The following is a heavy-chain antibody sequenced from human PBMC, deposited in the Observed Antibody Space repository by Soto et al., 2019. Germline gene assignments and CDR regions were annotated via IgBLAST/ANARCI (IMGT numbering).Heavy chain of an antibody. D-gene: IGHD6-13*01. CDR1: GYTFTSYA. CDR3: ARDGVGASSSWPIDY. V-gene: IGHV1-3*01. Sequence: QVQLVQSGAEVKKPGASVKVSCKASGYTFTSYAMHWVRQAPGQRLEWMGWINAGNGNTKYSQKFQGRVTITRDTSASTAYMELSCLRSEDTAVYYCARDGVGASSSWPIDYWGQGTLVTISS. J-gene: IGHJ4*02. CDR2: INAGNGNT.